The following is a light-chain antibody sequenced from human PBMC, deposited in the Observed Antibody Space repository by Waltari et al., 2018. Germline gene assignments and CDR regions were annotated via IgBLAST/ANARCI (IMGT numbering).Light chain of an antibody. CDR2: EDV. V-gene: IGLV3-10*01. CDR1: ALPKKY. J-gene: IGLJ2*01. CDR3: YSTDSSGNVQV. Sequence: SYELTQPPSVSVSPGPTARNTCSGDALPKKYPYWYQQKSGQAPVQVIYEDVKRPSGIPERFSGSSSGTMVTLTISGAQVEDEADYYCYSTDSSGNVQVFGGGTKLTVL.